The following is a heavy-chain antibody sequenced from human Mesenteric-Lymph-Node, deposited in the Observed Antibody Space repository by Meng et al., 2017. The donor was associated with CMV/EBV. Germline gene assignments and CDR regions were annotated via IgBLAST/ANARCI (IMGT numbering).Heavy chain of an antibody. D-gene: IGHD2-2*01. V-gene: IGHV1-2*06. CDR3: ARGLEYCSSTSCQQYYFDY. CDR2: IIPRSGGT. CDR1: GYTFIDYY. J-gene: IGHJ4*02. Sequence: ASAKVSCKASGYTFIDYYIHWVRQAPGQGLEWMGRIIPRSGGTNYAQKYQGRVTMTRERSISTAYMELSSLRSDDTAVYYCARGLEYCSSTSCQQYYFDYWGQGSLVTVSS.